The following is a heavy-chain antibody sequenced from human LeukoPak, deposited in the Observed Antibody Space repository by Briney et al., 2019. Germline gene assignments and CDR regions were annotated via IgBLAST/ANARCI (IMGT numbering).Heavy chain of an antibody. CDR3: ARDADYYYYYMDV. V-gene: IGHV1-2*02. CDR2: INPNSGGT. J-gene: IGHJ6*03. CDR1: GYTFTGYY. Sequence: ASVTVSCKASGYTFTGYYIHWVRQAPGQGLEWMGWINPNSGGTKFAQKFQGRVTMTRDTSISTVYLELRRLRSDDTAVYYCARDADYYYYYMDVWGKGTTVTISS.